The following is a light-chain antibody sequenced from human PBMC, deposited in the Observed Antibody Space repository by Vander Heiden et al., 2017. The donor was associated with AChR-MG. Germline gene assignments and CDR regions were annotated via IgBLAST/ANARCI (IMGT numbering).Light chain of an antibody. CDR2: GAS. CDR3: QQYGSSPLT. V-gene: IGKV3-20*01. Sequence: ETVFTQSPGTLSLSPGERATLSCRASHSIRSNYLAWYQQKPGQAPGLLIYGASSRSIGIPDRFRGRGSGTDFTLTISRLEPEDFAVYYCQQYGSSPLTFGGGTKVEIK. CDR1: HSIRSNY. J-gene: IGKJ4*01.